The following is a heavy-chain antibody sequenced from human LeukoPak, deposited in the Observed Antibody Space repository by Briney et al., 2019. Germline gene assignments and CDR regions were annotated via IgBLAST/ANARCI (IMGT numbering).Heavy chain of an antibody. J-gene: IGHJ5*02. CDR2: IYYSGTT. Sequence: SGTLSLTCTVSGGSISSYYWSWIRQPPGKGLEWIGYIYYSGTTKHNPSLKSRVTISVDTSKNQFSLKLSSVTAADTAMYYCARHKRASSTDWFDPWGQGTLVTVSA. D-gene: IGHD6-6*01. V-gene: IGHV4-59*08. CDR1: GGSISSYY. CDR3: ARHKRASSTDWFDP.